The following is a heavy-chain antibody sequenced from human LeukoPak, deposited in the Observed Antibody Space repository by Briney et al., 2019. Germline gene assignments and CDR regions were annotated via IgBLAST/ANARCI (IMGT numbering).Heavy chain of an antibody. Sequence: SETLSLTCTVSGGSIGSSSYYWGWIRQPPGKGLEWIGSIYYSGSTYYNPSLRSRVTISVDTSKNQFSLKLSSVTAADTAVYYCARVPPDYYDTSGHHYFDYWGQGTLVTVSS. V-gene: IGHV4-39*01. D-gene: IGHD3-22*01. CDR2: IYYSGST. CDR1: GGSIGSSSYY. CDR3: ARVPPDYYDTSGHHYFDY. J-gene: IGHJ4*02.